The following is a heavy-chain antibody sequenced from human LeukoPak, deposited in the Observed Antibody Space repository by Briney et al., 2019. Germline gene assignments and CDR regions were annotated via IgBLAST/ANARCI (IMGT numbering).Heavy chain of an antibody. J-gene: IGHJ5*02. D-gene: IGHD3-10*01. CDR3: AKDRWFGELSTS. Sequence: PSETLSLTCAVYGGSFSGYYWSWVRQAPGKGLEWVSAISGSGGNTYYADPVKGRFTISRDNSKKTLYLQMSSLRVEDTAVYYCAKDRWFGELSTSWGQGTLVTVSS. CDR2: ISGSGGNT. V-gene: IGHV3-23*01. CDR1: GGSFSGYY.